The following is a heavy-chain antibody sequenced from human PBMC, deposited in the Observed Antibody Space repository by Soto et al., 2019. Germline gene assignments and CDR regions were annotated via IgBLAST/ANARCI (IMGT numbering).Heavy chain of an antibody. CDR3: ARADSGDYVYWYFDL. Sequence: ALVKVSCKSSGYTFTCYAMHCVRQAPGQRLEWMGWINAGNGNTKYSQKFQGRVTITRDTSTSTVYMELSSLRSEDTAVYYCARADSGDYVYWYFDLWGRGTLVTVSS. D-gene: IGHD4-17*01. CDR1: GYTFTCYA. J-gene: IGHJ2*01. CDR2: INAGNGNT. V-gene: IGHV1-3*01.